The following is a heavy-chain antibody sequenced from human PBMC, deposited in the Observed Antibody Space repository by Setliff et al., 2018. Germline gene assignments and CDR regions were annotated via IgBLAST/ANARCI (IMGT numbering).Heavy chain of an antibody. Sequence: GGSLRLSCAASGFTFSNAWMSWVRQAPGKGLEWVANLKQDASEKWYVDSVKGRFTISRDNAKNSLYLQMNSLRAEDTAAYYCARAHSSTLSVHDYWGQGTLVTVSS. V-gene: IGHV3-7*01. CDR2: LKQDASEK. CDR3: ARAHSSTLSVHDY. J-gene: IGHJ4*02. CDR1: GFTFSNAW. D-gene: IGHD2-2*01.